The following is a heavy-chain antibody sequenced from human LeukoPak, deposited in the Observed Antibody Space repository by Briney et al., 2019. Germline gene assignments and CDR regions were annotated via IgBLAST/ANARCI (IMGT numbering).Heavy chain of an antibody. V-gene: IGHV3-23*01. CDR2: ISGSGGST. CDR3: ARQSLGASGLDH. D-gene: IGHD1-26*01. Sequence: HPGGSLRLSCAASGFTFSSYAMSWVRQAPGKGLEWVSAISGSGGSTYYADSVKGRFTISRDNAKNSLYLQMNSLRAEDTAIYYCARQSLGASGLDHWGQGVLVTVSS. J-gene: IGHJ4*02. CDR1: GFTFSSYA.